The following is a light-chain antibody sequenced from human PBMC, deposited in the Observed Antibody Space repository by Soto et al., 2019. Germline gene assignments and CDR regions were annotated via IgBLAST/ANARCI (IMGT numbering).Light chain of an antibody. CDR3: QQANSFPIT. CDR2: AAS. V-gene: IGKV1-12*01. Sequence: DIQMTQSPSSVSASVGDRVTINCRASQGISRWLAWYQQKPGKAPKLLIYAASRLQSGVPSRFSGSGSGTDFTLTISSLQPEDFATYYCQQANSFPITFGQGTRLEIK. CDR1: QGISRW. J-gene: IGKJ5*01.